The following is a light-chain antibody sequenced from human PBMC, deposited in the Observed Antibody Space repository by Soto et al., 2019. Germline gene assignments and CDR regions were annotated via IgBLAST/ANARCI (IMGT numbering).Light chain of an antibody. CDR3: QQANSFPFT. CDR1: QGIDTW. Sequence: DIQMTQSPSSVSASVGDRVTITCRASQGIDTWLAWFQQKPGEAPRLLVYDTSSLQSGVPSRFSGSSSGPLFPLTISNLQPEDFATYFCQQANSFPFTFGPGTKVDIK. CDR2: DTS. J-gene: IGKJ3*01. V-gene: IGKV1D-12*01.